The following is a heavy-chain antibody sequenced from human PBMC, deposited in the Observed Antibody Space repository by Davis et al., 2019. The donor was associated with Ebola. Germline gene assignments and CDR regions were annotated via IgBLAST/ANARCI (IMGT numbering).Heavy chain of an antibody. V-gene: IGHV1-2*02. CDR2: INPNSGGT. CDR1: GYTFTSYG. J-gene: IGHJ4*02. CDR3: AREVDCSSTNCPLDF. Sequence: ASVKVSCKASGYTFTSYGISWVRQAPGRGLEWLGWINPNSGGTDSAQRFQGRVTMTRDTSISTAYMELSRLRSDDTAVYYCAREVDCSSTNCPLDFWGQGTLVTVSS. D-gene: IGHD2-2*01.